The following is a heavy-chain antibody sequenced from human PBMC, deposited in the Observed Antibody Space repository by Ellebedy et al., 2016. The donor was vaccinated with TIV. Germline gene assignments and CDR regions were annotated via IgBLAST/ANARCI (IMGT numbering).Heavy chain of an antibody. CDR1: GFTFDDYA. V-gene: IGHV3-9*01. J-gene: IGHJ6*02. CDR3: ARGDGYNYIDYYYGMDV. Sequence: SLKISXAASGFTFDDYAMHWVRQAPGKGLEWVSGISWNSGSIGYADSVKGRFTISRDNAKNSLYLQMNSLRAEDTALYYCARGDGYNYIDYYYGMDVWGQGTTVTVSS. CDR2: ISWNSGSI. D-gene: IGHD5-24*01.